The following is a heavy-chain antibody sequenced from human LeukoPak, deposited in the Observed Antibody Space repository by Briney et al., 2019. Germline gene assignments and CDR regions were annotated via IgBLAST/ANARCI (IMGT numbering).Heavy chain of an antibody. CDR2: IYPGDSDT. CDR1: GYSFTSYW. CDR3: ARRSEVIAFDI. J-gene: IGHJ3*02. Sequence: GESLKISCKGSGYSFTSYWIGWVRQMPGKGLEWMGIIYPGDSDTSYSPSLQGQVTISADKSISTAYLQWSSLKASDTAMYYCARRSEVIAFDIWGQGTMVTVSS. V-gene: IGHV5-51*01. D-gene: IGHD3-22*01.